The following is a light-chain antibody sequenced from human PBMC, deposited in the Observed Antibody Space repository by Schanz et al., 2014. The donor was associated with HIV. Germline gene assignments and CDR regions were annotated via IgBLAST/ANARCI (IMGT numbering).Light chain of an antibody. CDR2: EVA. V-gene: IGLV2-8*01. CDR3: CSYAGSNNVV. Sequence: QSALTQPTSVSGSPGQSITISCTGTSSDVGGYNHVSWYQQHPGEAPKVIMYEVANRPSGVPDRFSGSKSGNTASLTVSGLQAEDEADYYCCSYAGSNNVVFGGGTKLTVL. CDR1: SSDVGGYNH. J-gene: IGLJ2*01.